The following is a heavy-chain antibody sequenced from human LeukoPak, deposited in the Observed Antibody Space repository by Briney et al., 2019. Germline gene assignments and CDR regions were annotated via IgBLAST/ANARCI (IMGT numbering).Heavy chain of an antibody. Sequence: GGSLRLSCAASGFTFSSYSMNWVRQAPGKGLEWVSSISSSSYIYYADSVKGRFTISRDNAKNSLYLQMNSLRAEDTAVYYCARELTGTTDAFDIWGQGTMVTVSS. J-gene: IGHJ3*02. CDR2: ISSSSYI. V-gene: IGHV3-21*01. D-gene: IGHD1-20*01. CDR1: GFTFSSYS. CDR3: ARELTGTTDAFDI.